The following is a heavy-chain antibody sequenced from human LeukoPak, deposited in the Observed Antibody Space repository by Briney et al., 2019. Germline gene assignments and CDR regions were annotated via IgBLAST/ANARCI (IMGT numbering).Heavy chain of an antibody. J-gene: IGHJ5*02. CDR2: IGGRGGST. D-gene: IGHD3-16*01. CDR1: GFTFSSYS. V-gene: IGHV3-23*01. CDR3: GKEGGA. Sequence: GGSLRLSCAASGFTFSSYSMDWVRQAPGKGPEWVSAIGGRGGSTYYADSLGGRFTISRDNSRDMVYLQMNSLKVEDTATYYCGKEGGAWGQGTKVTVSS.